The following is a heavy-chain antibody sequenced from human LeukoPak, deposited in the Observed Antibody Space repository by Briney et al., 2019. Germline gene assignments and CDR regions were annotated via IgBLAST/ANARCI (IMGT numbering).Heavy chain of an antibody. D-gene: IGHD6-19*01. V-gene: IGHV3-7*01. CDR3: AREGDSGWYYYLDY. CDR2: IKEDGSEK. J-gene: IGHJ4*01. Sequence: GGSLRLSCAASGFTFSSYWVSWVRQAPGKGLEWVANIKEDGSEKHYLDSVEGRFTISKDNAKNSLFLQMTSLRADDTAVYYCAREGDSGWYYYLDYWGHGTLVTVSS. CDR1: GFTFSSYW.